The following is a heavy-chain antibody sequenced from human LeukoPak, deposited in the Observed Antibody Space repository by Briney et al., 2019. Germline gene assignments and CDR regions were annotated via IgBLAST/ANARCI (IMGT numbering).Heavy chain of an antibody. CDR1: GFTFSSYG. CDR3: AKARRILTTIVY. J-gene: IGHJ4*02. V-gene: IGHV3-30*18. Sequence: GRSLRLSCAASGFTFSSYGMHWVRQAPGKGLEWVAVISYDGSNKYYADSVKGRFTISRDNSKNTLYLQMNSLRAEDTAVYYCAKARRILTTIVYWGQGTLVTVSS. CDR2: ISYDGSNK. D-gene: IGHD2-21*01.